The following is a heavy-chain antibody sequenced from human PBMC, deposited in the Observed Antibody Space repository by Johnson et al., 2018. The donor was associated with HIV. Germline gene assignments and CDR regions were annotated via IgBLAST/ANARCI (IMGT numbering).Heavy chain of an antibody. D-gene: IGHD3-22*01. V-gene: IGHV3-7*02. Sequence: VQLVESGGGVVRPGGSLRLSCAVSGFTFRNHWMSWVRQAPGKGLEWVANIKQDGSEKYYVDSVKGRFSISRDNAKNSLDLQMNSLRAEDTAVYYCAKVRYYDRDAFDIWGPGTLVTVSP. CDR1: GFTFRNHW. CDR3: AKVRYYDRDAFDI. CDR2: IKQDGSEK. J-gene: IGHJ3*02.